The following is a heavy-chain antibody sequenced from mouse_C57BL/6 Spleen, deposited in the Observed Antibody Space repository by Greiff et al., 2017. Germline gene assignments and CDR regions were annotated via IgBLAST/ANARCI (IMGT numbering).Heavy chain of an antibody. J-gene: IGHJ1*03. CDR2: IYPSDSET. CDR3: ARGGSYWYCDV. V-gene: IGHV1-61*01. D-gene: IGHD1-1*01. Sequence: VQLQQPGAELVRPGSSVKLSCKASGYTFTSYWMDWVKQRPGQGLEWIGNIYPSDSETHYNQKFKDKATLTVDKSSSTAYMQLSSLTSEDSAVYYCARGGSYWYCDVWGTGTTVTVSS. CDR1: GYTFTSYW.